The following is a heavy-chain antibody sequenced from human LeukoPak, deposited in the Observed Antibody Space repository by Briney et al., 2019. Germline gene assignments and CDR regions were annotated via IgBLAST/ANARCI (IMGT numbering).Heavy chain of an antibody. CDR1: GITFRSYW. V-gene: IGHV3-7*01. Sequence: PGGSLRLSCAASGITFRSYWMNWVRQAPGKGLEWVASINQDGGGKNYVDSVKGRFTVSGDNAKKYLQMNSLRAEDTAVYYCAMNWNVRLRDYWGQGTLVTVSS. CDR2: INQDGGGK. J-gene: IGHJ4*02. CDR3: AMNWNVRLRDY. D-gene: IGHD1-1*01.